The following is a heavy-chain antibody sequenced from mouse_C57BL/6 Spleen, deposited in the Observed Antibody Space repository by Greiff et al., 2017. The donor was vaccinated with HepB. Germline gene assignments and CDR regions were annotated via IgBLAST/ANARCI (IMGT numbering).Heavy chain of an antibody. V-gene: IGHV6-3*01. CDR3: TGGGTTVVAPMDY. D-gene: IGHD1-1*01. CDR1: GFTFSNYW. Sequence: KLMESGGGLVQPGGSMKLSCVASGFTFSNYWMNWVRQSPEKGLEWVAQIRLKSDNYATHYAESVKGRFTISRDDSKSSVYLQMNNLRAEDTGIYYCTGGGTTVVAPMDYWGQGTSVTVSS. CDR2: IRLKSDNYAT. J-gene: IGHJ4*01.